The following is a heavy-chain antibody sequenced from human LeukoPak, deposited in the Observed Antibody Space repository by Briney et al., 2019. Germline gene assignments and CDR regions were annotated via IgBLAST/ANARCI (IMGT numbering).Heavy chain of an antibody. V-gene: IGHV1-3*01. CDR3: ARADAREYSYGPAKSPKFDY. CDR2: INAGNGNT. Sequence: ASVKASCKASGYTFTSYAMHWVRQAPGQRLEWMGWINAGNGNTKYSQKFQGRVTITRDTSASTAYMELSSLRSEDTAVYYCARADAREYSYGPAKSPKFDYWGQGTLVTVSS. J-gene: IGHJ4*02. D-gene: IGHD5-18*01. CDR1: GYTFTSYA.